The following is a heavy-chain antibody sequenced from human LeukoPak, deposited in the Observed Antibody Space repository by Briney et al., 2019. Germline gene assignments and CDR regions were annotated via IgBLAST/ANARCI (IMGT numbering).Heavy chain of an antibody. CDR2: MYYSGST. Sequence: SETLSPTCTVSGGSIRSYYWSWIRQPPGKGLEWIGYMYYSGSTKYNPSLKSRVTISVDTSKNQVSLNLSSVTAADTGVYYCGRRVSWRCGWNDSFDIWGQGTMVTVSS. D-gene: IGHD2-8*02. CDR1: GGSIRSYY. J-gene: IGHJ3*02. V-gene: IGHV4-59*08. CDR3: GRRVSWRCGWNDSFDI.